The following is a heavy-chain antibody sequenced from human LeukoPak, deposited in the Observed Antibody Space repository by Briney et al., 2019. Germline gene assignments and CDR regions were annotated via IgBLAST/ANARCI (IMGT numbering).Heavy chain of an antibody. CDR3: AKDQRTYYYGSGSYRTPIDY. Sequence: GESLKISCKASGFSFTTYWIGWVRQMPGKGLEWMGIIYPGDSDTRYSPSFQGQVTISADMSITTAYLQWSSLRAEDTAVYYCAKDQRTYYYGSGSYRTPIDYWGQGTLVTVSS. CDR1: GFSFTTYW. V-gene: IGHV5-51*01. D-gene: IGHD3-10*01. J-gene: IGHJ4*02. CDR2: IYPGDSDT.